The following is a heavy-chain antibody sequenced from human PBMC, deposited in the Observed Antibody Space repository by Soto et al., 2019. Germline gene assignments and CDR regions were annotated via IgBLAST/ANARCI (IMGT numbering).Heavy chain of an antibody. Sequence: SETLSLTCAVSGGSISSSNWWSWVRQPPGKGLEWIGEIYHSGSTNYNPSLKSRVTISVDKSKNQFSLKLTSVTAADTAVYYCARDRGGITVASKPLGEWFDPWGQGTLVTVSS. D-gene: IGHD5-12*01. CDR1: GGSISSSNW. V-gene: IGHV4-4*02. CDR3: ARDRGGITVASKPLGEWFDP. J-gene: IGHJ5*02. CDR2: IYHSGST.